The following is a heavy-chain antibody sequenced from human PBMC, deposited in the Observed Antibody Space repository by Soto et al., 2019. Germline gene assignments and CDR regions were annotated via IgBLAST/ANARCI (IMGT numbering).Heavy chain of an antibody. CDR2: LYAGGST. D-gene: IGHD2-15*01. J-gene: IGHJ5*02. CDR1: GFTVSDNY. V-gene: IGHV3-53*01. CDR3: AKREGYCSGGSCPNWFDP. Sequence: GGSLRLSCAASGFTVSDNYMTWVRQAPGKGLEWVSVLYAGGSTYYADSVKGRFTISRDNSKNTLYLQMNSLRAEDTALYYCAKREGYCSGGSCPNWFDPWGHGTLVTVSS.